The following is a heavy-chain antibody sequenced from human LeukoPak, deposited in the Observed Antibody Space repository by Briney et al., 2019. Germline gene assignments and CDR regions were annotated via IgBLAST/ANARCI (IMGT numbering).Heavy chain of an antibody. Sequence: TLSLTCIVSGGSINSGGYYWSWIRQPPGKALEWLALIYWDDDKRYSPSLKSRLTITKDTSKNQVVLTMTNMDPVDTATYYCAHIPSHWGQGTLVTVSS. CDR2: IYWDDDK. CDR3: AHIPSH. V-gene: IGHV2-5*08. CDR1: GGSINSGGYY. J-gene: IGHJ4*02.